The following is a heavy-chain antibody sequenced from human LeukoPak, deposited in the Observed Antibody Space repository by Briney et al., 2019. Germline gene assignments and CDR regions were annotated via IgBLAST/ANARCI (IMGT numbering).Heavy chain of an antibody. CDR2: IKQDGSEK. Sequence: SGGSLRLSCAASGFTFSSYWMSWVRQAPGKGLEWVAHIKQDGSEKYYVDSVKGRFTISRDNAKNSLYLQMNSLRAEDTAVYYCARRPLYSSSWGNYYYYYYMDVWGKGTTVTVSS. J-gene: IGHJ6*03. D-gene: IGHD6-13*01. V-gene: IGHV3-7*01. CDR3: ARRPLYSSSWGNYYYYYYMDV. CDR1: GFTFSSYW.